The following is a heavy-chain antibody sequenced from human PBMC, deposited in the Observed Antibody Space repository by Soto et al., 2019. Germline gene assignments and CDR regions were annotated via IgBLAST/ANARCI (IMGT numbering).Heavy chain of an antibody. J-gene: IGHJ4*02. D-gene: IGHD6-13*01. V-gene: IGHV3-21*01. CDR1: GFTFSSYS. CDR3: ARGSRLAAAGYDY. Sequence: GGSLRLSCAASGFTFSSYSMNWVRQAPGKGLEWVSYISSSSSYIYYADSVTGRFTISRDNAKNSLYLQMNSLRAEDTAVYYCARGSRLAAAGYDYWGQGTLVTVSS. CDR2: ISSSSSYI.